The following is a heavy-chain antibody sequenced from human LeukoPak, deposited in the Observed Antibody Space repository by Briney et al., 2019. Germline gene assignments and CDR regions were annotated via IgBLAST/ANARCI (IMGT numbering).Heavy chain of an antibody. V-gene: IGHV3-7*01. Sequence: GGSLRLSCAASAFTFSNYWMSWVRQAPGKGLEWVANVNQDGREKYYVDSVKGRFTISRDNGKSSLYLQMNSLRVEDTAAYSCASDRDYYDSSGHLFDYWGQGTLVTVSS. J-gene: IGHJ4*02. D-gene: IGHD3-22*01. CDR1: AFTFSNYW. CDR3: ASDRDYYDSSGHLFDY. CDR2: VNQDGREK.